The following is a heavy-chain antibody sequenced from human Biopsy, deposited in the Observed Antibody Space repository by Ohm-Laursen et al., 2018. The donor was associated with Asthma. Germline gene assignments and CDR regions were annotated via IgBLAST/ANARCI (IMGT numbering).Heavy chain of an antibody. CDR3: ARAVDYSHYYGIDV. CDR2: IIVYNGNT. Sequence: ASVKVSCKTSGYTFNSVGITWVRQAPGQGLEWMGWIIVYNGNTKVAQKLQDRVTMITDTSTSTAYMELRSLRSDDTAVYFCARAVDYSHYYGIDVWGQGTTVTVS. D-gene: IGHD3-10*01. CDR1: GYTFNSVG. V-gene: IGHV1-18*01. J-gene: IGHJ6*02.